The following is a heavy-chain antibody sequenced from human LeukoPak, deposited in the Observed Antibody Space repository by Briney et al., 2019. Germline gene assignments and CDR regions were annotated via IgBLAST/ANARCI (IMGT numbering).Heavy chain of an antibody. CDR3: ARQRALSYYDSSGPIDY. CDR2: IYYSGST. D-gene: IGHD3-22*01. J-gene: IGHJ4*02. CDR1: GGSISSYY. Sequence: PSETLSLTCTVSGGSISSYYWSWIRQPPGKGLEWIGYIYYSGSTSYNPCLKSRVTISVDTSKNQFSLKLSSVTAADTAVYYCARQRALSYYDSSGPIDYWGQGTLVTASS. V-gene: IGHV4-59*01.